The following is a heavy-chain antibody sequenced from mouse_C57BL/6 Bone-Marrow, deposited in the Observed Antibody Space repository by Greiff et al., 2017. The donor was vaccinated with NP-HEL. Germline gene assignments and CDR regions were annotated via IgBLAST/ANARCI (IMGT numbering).Heavy chain of an antibody. CDR3: ARGDGNYGFAY. CDR2: ISSGSSTI. D-gene: IGHD2-1*01. Sequence: EVQLVESGGGLVKPGGSLKLSCAASGFTFSDYGMHWVRQAPEKGLEWVAYISSGSSTIYYADTVKGRFTISRDNAKNTLFLKMTSLRSEDEAMYYCARGDGNYGFAYWGQGTLVTVSA. CDR1: GFTFSDYG. J-gene: IGHJ3*01. V-gene: IGHV5-17*01.